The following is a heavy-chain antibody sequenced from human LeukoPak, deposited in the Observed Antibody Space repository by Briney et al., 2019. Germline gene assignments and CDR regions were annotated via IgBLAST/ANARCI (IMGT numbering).Heavy chain of an antibody. D-gene: IGHD2-2*01. V-gene: IGHV1-8*03. Sequence: ASVKVSCKASGYTFTSYDINWVRQATGQGREWMGWMNPNSGNTGYAQKFQGRVTITRNTSISTAYMELSSLRSEDTSVYHCARGLHQLTHNWFDLWGQGTLVTVSS. J-gene: IGHJ5*02. CDR3: ARGLHQLTHNWFDL. CDR2: MNPNSGNT. CDR1: GYTFTSYD.